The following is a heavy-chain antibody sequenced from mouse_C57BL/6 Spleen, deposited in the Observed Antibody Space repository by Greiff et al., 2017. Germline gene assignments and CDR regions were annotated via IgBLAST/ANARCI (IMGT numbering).Heavy chain of an antibody. D-gene: IGHD2-1*01. Sequence: VKLQESGAELVKPGASVKISCKASGYAFSSYWMNWVKQRPGKGLEWIGQIYPGDGDTNYNGKFKDKATLTADKSSSTAYMQLSSLTSEDSAVYFCAPIYYGSAWFAYWGQGTLVTVSA. J-gene: IGHJ3*01. V-gene: IGHV1-80*01. CDR1: GYAFSSYW. CDR2: IYPGDGDT. CDR3: APIYYGSAWFAY.